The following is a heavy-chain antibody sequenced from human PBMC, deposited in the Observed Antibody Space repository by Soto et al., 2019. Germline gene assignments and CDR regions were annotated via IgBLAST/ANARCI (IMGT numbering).Heavy chain of an antibody. CDR1: GGSISSYY. J-gene: IGHJ4*02. CDR3: ARGGNPNYFDY. D-gene: IGHD5-12*01. V-gene: IGHV4-59*01. Sequence: SETLSLTCTVSGGSISSYYWSWIRQPPGKGLEWIGYIYYSGSTNYNPSLRSRVTISVDTSKNQFSLKLSSVTAADTAVYYCARGGNPNYFDYWGQGTLVTSPQ. CDR2: IYYSGST.